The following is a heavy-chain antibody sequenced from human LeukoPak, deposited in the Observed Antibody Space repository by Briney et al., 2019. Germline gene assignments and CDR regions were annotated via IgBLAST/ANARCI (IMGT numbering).Heavy chain of an antibody. Sequence: PSETLSLTCVVYGGSFSAYYWSWIRQPPGKGLEWIGEINNSGGTNYNPSLKSRVTISVDTSKNQFSLKLSSVTAADTAVYYCARRGGQRRFDYWGQGTLVTVSS. CDR3: ARRGGQRRFDY. J-gene: IGHJ4*02. CDR1: GGSFSAYY. V-gene: IGHV4-34*01. D-gene: IGHD6-25*01. CDR2: INNSGGT.